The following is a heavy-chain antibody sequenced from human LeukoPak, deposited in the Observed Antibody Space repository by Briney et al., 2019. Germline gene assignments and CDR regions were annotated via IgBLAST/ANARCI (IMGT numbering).Heavy chain of an antibody. D-gene: IGHD1-26*01. J-gene: IGHJ4*02. CDR3: ARDPGGPWELLVIDY. Sequence: GGSLRLSCAASGFTFSSYSMNWVRQAPGKGLEWVSSISSSSSYIYYADSVKGRFTISRDNAKNSLYLQMNSLRAEDTAVYYCARDPGGPWELLVIDYWGQGTLVTVSS. CDR2: ISSSSSYI. V-gene: IGHV3-21*01. CDR1: GFTFSSYS.